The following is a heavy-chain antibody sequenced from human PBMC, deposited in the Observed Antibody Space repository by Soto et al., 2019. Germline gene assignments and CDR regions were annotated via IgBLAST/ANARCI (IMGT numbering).Heavy chain of an antibody. CDR2: IDPSDSQT. J-gene: IGHJ4*02. CDR3: ARQIYAYDTDHNFEYDVAS. V-gene: IGHV5-10-1*01. Sequence: ESLKISCKGSGYSFAGYWITWVRQKPGKGLEWMGRIDPSDSQTYYSPSFRGHVTISATKSITTVFLQWSSLRASDTAMYYCARQIYAYDTDHNFEYDVASGGKGNPDTVSS. D-gene: IGHD3-22*01. CDR1: GYSFAGYW.